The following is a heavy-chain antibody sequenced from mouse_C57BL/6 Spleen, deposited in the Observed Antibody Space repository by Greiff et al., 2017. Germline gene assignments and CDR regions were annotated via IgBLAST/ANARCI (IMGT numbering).Heavy chain of an antibody. CDR3: KRPRYGYDPNWDFDV. D-gene: IGHD2-2*01. CDR1: GFTFSSYA. J-gene: IGHJ1*03. CDR2: ISSGGDYT. Sequence: EVQLVESGEGLVKPGGSLKLSCAASGFTFSSYAMSWVRQTPEKRLEWVAYISSGGDYTYYADTVKGRFTISRDNAKNTLYLQMSSLKSEDKAMYYCKRPRYGYDPNWDFDVWGTGTTVTVSS. V-gene: IGHV5-9-1*02.